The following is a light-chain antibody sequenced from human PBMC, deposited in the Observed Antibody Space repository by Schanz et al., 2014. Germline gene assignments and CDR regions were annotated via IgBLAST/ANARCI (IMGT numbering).Light chain of an antibody. CDR2: GAS. V-gene: IGKV3D-20*02. J-gene: IGKJ5*01. Sequence: ENVLTQSPGTLSLSPGERATLSCRASQSVTNNFLAWYQQKPGQAPTLLIYGASSRATGIPDRFSGSGSGTDFTLTISRLEPEDFAVYYCQQRKKWPITFGQGTRLEIK. CDR3: QQRKKWPIT. CDR1: QSVTNNF.